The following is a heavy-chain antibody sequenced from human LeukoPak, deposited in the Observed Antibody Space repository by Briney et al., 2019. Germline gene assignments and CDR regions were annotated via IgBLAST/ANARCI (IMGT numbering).Heavy chain of an antibody. V-gene: IGHV1-18*01. CDR2: ISAYNGNT. J-gene: IGHJ3*02. D-gene: IGHD2-2*01. CDR3: ARRYCSSTSCYDAFDI. CDR1: GYTFTSYG. Sequence: GASVKVSCKASGYTFTSYGISWVRQAPGQGLEWMGWISAYNGNTNCAQKLQGRVTMTTDTSTSTAYMELRSLRSDDTAVYYCARRYCSSTSCYDAFDIWGQGTMVTVSS.